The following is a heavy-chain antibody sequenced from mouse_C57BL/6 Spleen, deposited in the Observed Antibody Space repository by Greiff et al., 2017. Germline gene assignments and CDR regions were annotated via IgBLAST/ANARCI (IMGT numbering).Heavy chain of an antibody. CDR2: INPSTGGT. V-gene: IGHV1-42*01. Sequence: VQLQQSGPELVKPGASVKISCKASGYPFTGYYMNWVKQSPEKSLEWIGEINPSTGGTTYNQKFKAKATLTVDKSSSTAYMQLKSLTSEDSAVYYCAIRPYYGSFDDWGQGTTLTVSS. CDR1: GYPFTGYY. CDR3: AIRPYYGSFDD. J-gene: IGHJ2*01. D-gene: IGHD1-1*01.